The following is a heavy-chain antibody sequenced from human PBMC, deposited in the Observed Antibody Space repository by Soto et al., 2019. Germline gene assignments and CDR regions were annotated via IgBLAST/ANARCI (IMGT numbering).Heavy chain of an antibody. D-gene: IGHD6-13*01. V-gene: IGHV1-69*13. CDR2: IIPIFGTA. Sequence: ASVQGSCKGSGGTYRSYAISWVRQAKGQGLEWMGGIIPIFGTANYAQKFQGRVTITADESTSTAYMELSSLRSEDTAVYYCARGLYSSSWYSDYYYYGMDVWGQGTTVTVSS. CDR1: GGTYRSYA. CDR3: ARGLYSSSWYSDYYYYGMDV. J-gene: IGHJ6*02.